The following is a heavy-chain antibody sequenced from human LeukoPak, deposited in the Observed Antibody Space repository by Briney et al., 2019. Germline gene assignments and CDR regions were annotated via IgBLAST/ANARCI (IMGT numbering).Heavy chain of an antibody. D-gene: IGHD3-10*01. CDR1: GYTFTSYD. CDR2: MNPNSGNT. J-gene: IGHJ6*03. Sequence: ASVKVSCKASGYTFTSYDINWVRQATGQGLEWMGWMNPNSGNTGYAQKFQGRVTITRNTSISTAYMELSSLRSEDTAVYYCARGGDPWYYYYMDVWGKGTTVTVSS. V-gene: IGHV1-8*03. CDR3: ARGGDPWYYYYMDV.